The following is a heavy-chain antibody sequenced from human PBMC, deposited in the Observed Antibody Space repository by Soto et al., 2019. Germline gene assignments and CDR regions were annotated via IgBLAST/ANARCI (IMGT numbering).Heavy chain of an antibody. CDR3: ARHGGDSYGHPYFDY. Sequence: SETLSLTCTVSGGSISSSYWSWIRQPPGKGLLCIGYIFDSGIPYYNPSLKSRVTISVDTSNNQLSLKLSSVPAADTSVYYCARHGGDSYGHPYFDYWGRGTLVTVSS. J-gene: IGHJ4*02. CDR1: GGSISSSY. V-gene: IGHV4-59*08. D-gene: IGHD5-18*01. CDR2: IFDSGIP.